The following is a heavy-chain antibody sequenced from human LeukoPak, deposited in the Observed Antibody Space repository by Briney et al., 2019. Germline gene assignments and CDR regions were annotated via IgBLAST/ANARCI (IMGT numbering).Heavy chain of an antibody. Sequence: SETLSLTCTVSGGSISSSSYYWGWIRQPPGKGLEWIGSIYYSGSTYYNPSLKSRVTISVDTSKNQFSLKLSSVTAADTAVYYCARRRSSGYYRFDYWGQGTLVTVSS. D-gene: IGHD3-22*01. CDR1: GGSISSSSYY. CDR3: ARRRSSGYYRFDY. V-gene: IGHV4-39*07. CDR2: IYYSGST. J-gene: IGHJ4*02.